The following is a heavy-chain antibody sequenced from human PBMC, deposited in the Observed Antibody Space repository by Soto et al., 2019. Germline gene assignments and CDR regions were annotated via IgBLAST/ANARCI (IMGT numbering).Heavy chain of an antibody. CDR3: AKVPQWPPYYYYYGMDV. J-gene: IGHJ6*02. V-gene: IGHV3-30*18. D-gene: IGHD6-19*01. CDR2: ISYDGSNK. Sequence: GGSLRLSCAASGFTFSSYGMHWVRQAPGKGLEWVAVISYDGSNKYYADSVKGRFTISRDNSKNTLYLQMNSLRAEDTAVYYCAKVPQWPPYYYYYGMDVWGRGTTVTVSS. CDR1: GFTFSSYG.